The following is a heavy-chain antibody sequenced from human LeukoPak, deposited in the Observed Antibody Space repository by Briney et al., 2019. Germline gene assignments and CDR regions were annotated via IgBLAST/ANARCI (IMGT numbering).Heavy chain of an antibody. D-gene: IGHD6-13*01. CDR1: GGSISSYY. CDR2: IYYSGST. Sequence: SETLSLTCTVSGGSISSYYWSWIRQPPGKGLEWIGYIYYSGSTNYNPSLKSRVTISVDTSKNQFSLKLSSVTAADTAVYYCARDRWRSRIAAAGEIPPRYNWFDPWGQGTLVTVSS. V-gene: IGHV4-59*01. CDR3: ARDRWRSRIAAAGEIPPRYNWFDP. J-gene: IGHJ5*02.